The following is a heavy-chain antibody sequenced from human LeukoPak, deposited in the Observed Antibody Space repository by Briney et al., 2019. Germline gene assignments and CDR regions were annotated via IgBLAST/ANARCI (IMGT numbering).Heavy chain of an antibody. Sequence: GGSLRLSCATSGFIFSSYAMHWVRQAPGKGLEWVALISYDGTNKYYADSVKGRFTISRDNSKNTLYVQMNSLRPEDTAMYYCAREVGASDPYYVDAWGKGTTVTVSS. CDR3: AREVGASDPYYVDA. V-gene: IGHV3-30-3*01. J-gene: IGHJ6*03. CDR1: GFIFSSYA. D-gene: IGHD1-26*01. CDR2: ISYDGTNK.